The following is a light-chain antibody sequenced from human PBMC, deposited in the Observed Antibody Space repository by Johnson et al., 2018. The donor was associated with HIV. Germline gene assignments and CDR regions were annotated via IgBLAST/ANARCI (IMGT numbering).Light chain of an antibody. V-gene: IGLV1-51*01. CDR2: DNN. Sequence: QSVLTQPPSVSVAPGHKVTISCSGSSSNIGNNYVSWYQQLPGTAPKLLIYDNNKRPSGIPDRFSGSKSGTSATLGITGLQTGDEADYYCGTWDSSLSAYVFGTGTKVTVL. CDR1: SSNIGNNY. J-gene: IGLJ1*01. CDR3: GTWDSSLSAYV.